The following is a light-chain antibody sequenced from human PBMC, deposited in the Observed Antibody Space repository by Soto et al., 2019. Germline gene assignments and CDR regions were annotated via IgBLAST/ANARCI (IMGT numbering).Light chain of an antibody. CDR3: QSYDSSLSGWV. CDR2: GNS. J-gene: IGLJ3*02. Sequence: QSVLTQPPSVSGAPGQRVTISCTGSSSNIGAGYDVHWYQQLPGTAPKLLISGNSNRPSGVPGRFSGSKSGTSASLAITGLQAEDEADDYCQSYDSSLSGWVFGGGTKLTVL. CDR1: SSNIGAGYD. V-gene: IGLV1-40*01.